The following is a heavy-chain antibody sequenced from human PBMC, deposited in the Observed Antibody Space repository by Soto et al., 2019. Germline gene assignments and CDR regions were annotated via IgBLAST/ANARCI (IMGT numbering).Heavy chain of an antibody. D-gene: IGHD6-19*01. Sequence: PGESLKISCKGAGYTFTSYWIGWVRQMPGKGLEWMGIIFPRDSDTRYSPSFQGQVTISADKSISTGYLQWNSLKASDTAMYYCVRGYNSCWSIHPYYFDYWGRGTLVTVSS. V-gene: IGHV5-51*01. CDR1: GYTFTSYW. CDR2: IFPRDSDT. CDR3: VRGYNSCWSIHPYYFDY. J-gene: IGHJ4*02.